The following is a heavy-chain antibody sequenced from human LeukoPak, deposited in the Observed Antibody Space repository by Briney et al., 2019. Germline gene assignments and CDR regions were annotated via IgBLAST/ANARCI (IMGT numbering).Heavy chain of an antibody. D-gene: IGHD3-10*01. CDR3: AGFYGSVTYTYFDS. V-gene: IGHV4-39*01. CDR1: GVSISNTGYY. J-gene: IGHJ4*02. Sequence: SETLPLTCTVSGVSISNTGYYWGWVRQPPGKGLEWIGTIFYSGSAYYTPSLRSRVSMSLDTSKNQFSLNLNSVTAADQPLYSCAGFYGSVTYTYFDSWGQGTLVTVSS. CDR2: IFYSGSA.